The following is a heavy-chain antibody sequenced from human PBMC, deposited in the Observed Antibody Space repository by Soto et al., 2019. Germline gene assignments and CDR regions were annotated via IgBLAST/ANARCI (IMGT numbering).Heavy chain of an antibody. CDR3: AKVSFPAARQINWYFDL. CDR2: ISGSGGST. D-gene: IGHD2-2*01. V-gene: IGHV3-23*01. Sequence: PGGSLRLSCAASGFTFSSYAMSWVRQAPGKGLEWVSAISGSGGSTYYADSVKGRFTISRDNSKNTLYLQMNSLRAEDTAVYYCAKVSFPAARQINWYFDLWGRGTLVTVSS. J-gene: IGHJ2*01. CDR1: GFTFSSYA.